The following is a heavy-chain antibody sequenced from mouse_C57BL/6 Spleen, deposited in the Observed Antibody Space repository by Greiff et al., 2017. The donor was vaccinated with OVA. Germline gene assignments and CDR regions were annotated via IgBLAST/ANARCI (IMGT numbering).Heavy chain of an antibody. V-gene: IGHV6-3*01. CDR2: IRLKSDNYAT. CDR3: TPFYDYDWGFDY. CDR1: GFTFSNYW. D-gene: IGHD2-4*01. J-gene: IGHJ2*01. Sequence: EVKVEESGGGLVQPGGSMKLSCVASGFTFSNYWMNWVRQSPEKGLEWVAQIRLKSDNYATHYAESVKGRFTISRDDSKSSVYLQMNNLRAEDTGIYYCTPFYDYDWGFDYWGQGTTLTVSS.